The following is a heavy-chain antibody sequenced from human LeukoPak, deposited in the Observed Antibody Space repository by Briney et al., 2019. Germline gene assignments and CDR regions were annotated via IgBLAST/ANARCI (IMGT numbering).Heavy chain of an antibody. J-gene: IGHJ4*02. CDR3: AKDRDTMVRGVSMGFDY. Sequence: GGSLRLSCAASGFTFSSYAMSWVRQAPGKGLEWVSAISGSGGSTYYADSVKGRFTIPRDNSKNTLYLQMNSLRAEDTAVYYCAKDRDTMVRGVSMGFDYWGQGTLVTVSS. V-gene: IGHV3-23*01. D-gene: IGHD3-10*01. CDR1: GFTFSSYA. CDR2: ISGSGGST.